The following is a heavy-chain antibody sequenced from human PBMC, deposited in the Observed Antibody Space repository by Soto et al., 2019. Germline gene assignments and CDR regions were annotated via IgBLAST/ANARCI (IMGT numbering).Heavy chain of an antibody. V-gene: IGHV3-11*01. CDR3: ARDHASDYGDFADF. CDR1: GFTFGDYY. D-gene: IGHD4-17*01. CDR2: ISGSGSIL. Sequence: QVQLVASGGDLVEPGGSLRLSCAASGFTFGDYYMSWIRQAPGKGLEWVSYISGSGSILYYSDSVKCRFTISRDNAKNSLYLQMNSLRVDDTALYYCARDHASDYGDFADFWGQGTLVTVSS. J-gene: IGHJ4*02.